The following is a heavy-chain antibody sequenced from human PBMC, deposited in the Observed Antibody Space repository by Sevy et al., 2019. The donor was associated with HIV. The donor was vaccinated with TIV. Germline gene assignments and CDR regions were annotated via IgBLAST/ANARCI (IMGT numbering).Heavy chain of an antibody. CDR3: AKEHGVWDSTLRVGNDY. CDR2: VRFDGSFR. D-gene: IGHD1-26*01. V-gene: IGHV3-30*02. Sequence: GGSLRLSCEASEFTFSSYGMHWVRQAPGKGLEWVAFVRFDGSFRTYARSVKGRFSISRDNSKTVLYLQMNSLKTEDTVIYYCAKEHGVWDSTLRVGNDYWGQGALVTVSS. J-gene: IGHJ4*02. CDR1: EFTFSSYG.